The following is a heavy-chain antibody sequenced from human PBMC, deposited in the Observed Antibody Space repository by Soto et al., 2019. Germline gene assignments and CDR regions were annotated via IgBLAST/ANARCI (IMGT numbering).Heavy chain of an antibody. V-gene: IGHV1-18*01. CDR2: ISAYNGNT. J-gene: IGHJ4*02. D-gene: IGHD4-17*01. CDR3: ARGLPVWYGDSFDY. CDR1: GDTFTSYG. Sequence: ASVKVSCKACGDTFTSYGISWVRQAPGQGLEWMGWISAYNGNTNYAQKLQGRVTMTTDTSTSTAYMELRSLRSDDTAVYYCARGLPVWYGDSFDYWGQGTLVTVSS.